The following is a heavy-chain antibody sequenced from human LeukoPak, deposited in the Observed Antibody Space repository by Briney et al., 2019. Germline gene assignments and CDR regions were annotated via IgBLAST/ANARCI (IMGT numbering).Heavy chain of an antibody. CDR3: ARGLGVGATRNWFDP. J-gene: IGHJ5*02. Sequence: VASVKVSCKASGYTFTGYYMHWVRQATGQGLEWMGWMNPNSGNTGYAQKFQGRVTMTRNTSISTAYMELSSLRSEDTAVYYCARGLGVGATRNWFDPWGQGTLVTVSS. CDR1: GYTFTGYY. V-gene: IGHV1-8*02. D-gene: IGHD1-26*01. CDR2: MNPNSGNT.